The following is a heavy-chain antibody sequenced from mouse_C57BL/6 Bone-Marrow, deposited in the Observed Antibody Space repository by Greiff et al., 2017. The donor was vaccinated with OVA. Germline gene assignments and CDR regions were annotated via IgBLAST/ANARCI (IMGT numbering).Heavy chain of an antibody. CDR3: ARGPFAY. CDR1: GYTFTSYW. CDR2: IDPSDSYT. J-gene: IGHJ3*01. V-gene: IGHV1-69*01. Sequence: VQLQQPGAELVMPGASVKLSCKASGYTFTSYWMHWVKQRPGQGLEWIGQIDPSDSYTNYNQKFKGKSTLTVDKSSITAYMQLSSLTSVDSGVYYGARGPFAYWGQGTLVTVSA.